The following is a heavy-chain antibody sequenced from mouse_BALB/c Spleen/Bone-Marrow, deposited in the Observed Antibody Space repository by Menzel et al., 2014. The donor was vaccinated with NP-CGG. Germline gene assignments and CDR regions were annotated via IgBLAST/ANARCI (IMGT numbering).Heavy chain of an antibody. CDR2: INPNIGGT. Sequence: EVQLQQSGPELVKPGASVKLSCKTSGYTFTDYTIHWVKQSPGKSLEWIGNINPNIGGTSYNQKFKGKATLTLDKSSRTADMELRNQTSEDSAVYCCARGRFAYWGQGTLVTVPA. CDR1: GYTFTDYT. CDR3: ARGRFAY. J-gene: IGHJ3*01. V-gene: IGHV1-22*01.